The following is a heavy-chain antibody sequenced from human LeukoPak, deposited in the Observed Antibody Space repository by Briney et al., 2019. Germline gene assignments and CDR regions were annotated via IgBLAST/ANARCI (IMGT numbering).Heavy chain of an antibody. V-gene: IGHV1-46*01. D-gene: IGHD4-17*01. Sequence: ASVKVYSKASGYTFTSYHIHLLRLATEQGLEWMALINPSGGSTSYAQKFQGRVTMTRDTSTSTVYMELSSLRPEDTAVYYCARGDYGVYHYWGQGTLVTVSS. CDR2: INPSGGST. CDR1: GYTFTSYH. CDR3: ARGDYGVYHY. J-gene: IGHJ4*02.